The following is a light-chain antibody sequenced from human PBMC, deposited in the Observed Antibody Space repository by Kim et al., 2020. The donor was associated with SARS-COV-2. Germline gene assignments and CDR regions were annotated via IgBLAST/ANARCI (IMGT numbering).Light chain of an antibody. CDR2: GAS. Sequence: VAPGERVTLSCRASQSVDTNLAWYQQKPGQPPRLLIYGASTRATDIPARFSGSGSGTEFTLIISSLQSEDFAVYYCQQYSHWPPYTFGQGTKLEI. V-gene: IGKV3-15*01. CDR1: QSVDTN. CDR3: QQYSHWPPYT. J-gene: IGKJ2*01.